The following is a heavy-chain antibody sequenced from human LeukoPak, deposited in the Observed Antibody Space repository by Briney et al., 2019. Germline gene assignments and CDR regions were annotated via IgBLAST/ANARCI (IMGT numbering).Heavy chain of an antibody. V-gene: IGHV4-39*07. J-gene: IGHJ4*02. CDR2: IYQSGST. CDR3: ARDQPAAGFDY. Sequence: SETLSLTCSVSGGSISSSHHFWAWIRQPPGPGLEWIGTIYQSGSTYYSPSLKSRVTISVDTSKNQFSLKLSSVTAADTAVYYCARDQPAAGFDYWGQGTPVTVSS. CDR1: GGSISSSHHF. D-gene: IGHD6-13*01.